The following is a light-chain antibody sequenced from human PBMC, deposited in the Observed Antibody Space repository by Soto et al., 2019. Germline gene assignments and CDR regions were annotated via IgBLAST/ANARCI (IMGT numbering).Light chain of an antibody. V-gene: IGLV2-14*01. J-gene: IGLJ3*02. Sequence: QSVLTQPASVSGSPGQSITISCTGTSSDVGGYNYVSWYQQHPGKAPKLMIYDVSNRPSGVSSRFSGSKSGNTASLTISGRQAEDEADYYCSSYTSSSTRVFGGGTKLTVL. CDR1: SSDVGGYNY. CDR3: SSYTSSSTRV. CDR2: DVS.